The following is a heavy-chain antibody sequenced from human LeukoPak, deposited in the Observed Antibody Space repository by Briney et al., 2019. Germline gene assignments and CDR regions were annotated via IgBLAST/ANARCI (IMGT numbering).Heavy chain of an antibody. V-gene: IGHV3-23*01. CDR2: ISGSGGST. CDR3: AKVHREGVTTGSGGPGNFDY. J-gene: IGHJ4*02. Sequence: GGSLRLSCAASGFTFSSYAMSWVRQAPGQGRGWVSAISGSGGSTYYADSGKGRFTSSRDNYKNTLYLQMNRLRAEDTAVYYCAKVHREGVTTGSGGPGNFDYWGQGTLVPVSS. D-gene: IGHD1-26*01. CDR1: GFTFSSYA.